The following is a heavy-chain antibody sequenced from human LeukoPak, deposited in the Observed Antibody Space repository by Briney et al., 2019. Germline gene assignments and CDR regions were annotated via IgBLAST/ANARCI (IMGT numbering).Heavy chain of an antibody. D-gene: IGHD6-13*01. CDR1: GYTFTSYG. J-gene: IGHJ5*02. Sequence: GASVKVSCKASGYTFTSYGISWVRQAPGQGLEWMGWINPNSGRTSYARNFQGRVIMTRDPSINTAYMELSGLTSNDTAVYYCARTREYSSSWYFPPFDPWGQGTLVTISS. V-gene: IGHV1-2*02. CDR2: INPNSGRT. CDR3: ARTREYSSSWYFPPFDP.